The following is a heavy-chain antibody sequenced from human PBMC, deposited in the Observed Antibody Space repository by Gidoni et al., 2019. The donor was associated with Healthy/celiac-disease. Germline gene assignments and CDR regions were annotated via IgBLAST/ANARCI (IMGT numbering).Heavy chain of an antibody. V-gene: IGHV3-48*03. D-gene: IGHD2-15*01. CDR3: ARGDIVVVVAASLSDAFDI. J-gene: IGHJ3*02. Sequence: EVQLVESGGGLVQPGGSLRLSCAASGFTFSSYEMNWVRQAPGKGLEWVSYISSSGSTIYYADSVKGRFTISRDNAKNSLYLQMNSLRAEDTAVYYCARGDIVVVVAASLSDAFDIWGQGTMVTVSS. CDR2: ISSSGSTI. CDR1: GFTFSSYE.